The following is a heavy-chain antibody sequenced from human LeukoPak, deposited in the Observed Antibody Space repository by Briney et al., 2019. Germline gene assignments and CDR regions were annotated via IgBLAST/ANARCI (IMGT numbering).Heavy chain of an antibody. CDR3: ARDFRYYDFWSEGWFDP. CDR1: GCTFTGYY. V-gene: IGHV1-2*06. CDR2: INPNSGGT. Sequence: ASVKVSCKASGCTFTGYYMHWVRQAPGQGLEWMGRINPNSGGTNYAQKFQGRVTMTRDTSISTAYMELSRLRSDDTAVYYCARDFRYYDFWSEGWFDPWGQGTLVTVSS. J-gene: IGHJ5*02. D-gene: IGHD3-3*01.